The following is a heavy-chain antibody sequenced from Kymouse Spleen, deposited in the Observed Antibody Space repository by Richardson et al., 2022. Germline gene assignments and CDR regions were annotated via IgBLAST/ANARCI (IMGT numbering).Heavy chain of an antibody. CDR1: GGSFSGYY. D-gene: IGHD6-6*01. J-gene: IGHJ6*02. V-gene: IGHV4-34*01. CDR2: INHSGST. Sequence: QVQLQQWGAGLLKPSETLSLTCAVYGGSFSGYYWSWIRQPPGKGLEWIGEINHSGSTNYNPSLKSRVTISVDTSKNQFSLKLSSVTAADTAVYYCARRDYARPYYYGMDVWGQGTTVTVSS. CDR3: ARRDYARPYYYGMDV.